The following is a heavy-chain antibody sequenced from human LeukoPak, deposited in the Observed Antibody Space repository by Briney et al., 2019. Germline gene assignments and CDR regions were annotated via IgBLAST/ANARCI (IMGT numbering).Heavy chain of an antibody. CDR1: GFTVSSNY. D-gene: IGHD3-10*01. CDR2: IYSGGST. J-gene: IGHJ3*02. V-gene: IGHV3-53*01. CDR3: ARSYGSGSSDAFDI. Sequence: PGGSLRLSCAASGFTVSSNYMSWVRQAPGKGLEWVSVIYSGGSTYYADSVKGRFTISRDNSKNTLYLQMNSLRAEDTAVYYCARSYGSGSSDAFDIWGQGTMVTVSS.